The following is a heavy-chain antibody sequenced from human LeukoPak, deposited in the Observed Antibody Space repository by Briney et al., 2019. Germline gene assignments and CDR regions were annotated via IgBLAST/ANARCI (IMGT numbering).Heavy chain of an antibody. CDR2: IYSGGST. V-gene: IGHV3-53*04. CDR1: GFTVTSNY. Sequence: GGSLRLSCAASGFTVTSNYMSWVRQAPGKGLEWVSVIYSGGSTYYADSVKGRFTISRHNSKNTLYLQMNSLRAEDTAVYYCARAKYPYYFDYWGQGTLVTVSS. J-gene: IGHJ4*02. CDR3: ARAKYPYYFDY.